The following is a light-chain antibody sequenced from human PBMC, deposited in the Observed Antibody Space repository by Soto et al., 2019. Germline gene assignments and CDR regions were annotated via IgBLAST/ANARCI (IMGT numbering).Light chain of an antibody. V-gene: IGLV2-14*01. CDR2: EVS. CDR3: SSYTSSSIDYV. CDR1: SSDVGGYNY. Sequence: QSALTQPASVSGSPGQSITISCTGTSSDVGGYNYVSWYQQHPGKAPKLMIYEVSNRPSGGSNRFSGSKSGNTASLTISGLQAEDEADYYCSSYTSSSIDYVFGTGTKLTVL. J-gene: IGLJ1*01.